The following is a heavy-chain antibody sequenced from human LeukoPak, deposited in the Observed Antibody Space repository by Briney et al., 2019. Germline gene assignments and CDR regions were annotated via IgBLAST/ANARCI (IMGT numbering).Heavy chain of an antibody. CDR3: AREAPLRSGSNYYYYMDV. Sequence: SETLSLTCTVSGGSFISSYWSWIRQPPGKGLEWIGYIYHDGSTKYNPALKSRVTITVDTSKSQFSLKLSSVTAADTAVYYCAREAPLRSGSNYYYYMDVWGKGTTVTVSS. CDR1: GGSFISSY. V-gene: IGHV4-59*01. J-gene: IGHJ6*03. CDR2: IYHDGST. D-gene: IGHD3-3*01.